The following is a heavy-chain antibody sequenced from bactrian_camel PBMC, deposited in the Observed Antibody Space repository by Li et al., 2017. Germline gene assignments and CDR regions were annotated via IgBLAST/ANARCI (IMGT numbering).Heavy chain of an antibody. Sequence: VQLVESGGGSVQARGSLRLSCVASGDFYVNYCMGWFHQAPGKEREGVAAVDSGGSTYYADSVKGRFTISRDSAKRTVYLQMNSLKPEDTAVYYCVRDLLTDWGQGTQVTVS. D-gene: IGHD8*01. CDR1: GDFYVNYC. CDR2: VDSGGST. J-gene: IGHJ4*01. V-gene: IGHV3S53*01. CDR3: VRDLLTD.